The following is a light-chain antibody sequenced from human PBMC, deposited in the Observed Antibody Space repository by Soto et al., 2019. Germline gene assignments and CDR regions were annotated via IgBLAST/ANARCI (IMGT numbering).Light chain of an antibody. CDR3: QHYNKWPRT. J-gene: IGKJ1*01. V-gene: IGKV3-15*01. Sequence: EIVMPQSPATLSVSPGERATLSCRASQSVSSNLAWYQQKPGQAPRLLIYGASTRATGIPARFSGSGSGTEVTLTISSLQSEDFAVYYCQHYNKWPRTFGQGTKVEIK. CDR2: GAS. CDR1: QSVSSN.